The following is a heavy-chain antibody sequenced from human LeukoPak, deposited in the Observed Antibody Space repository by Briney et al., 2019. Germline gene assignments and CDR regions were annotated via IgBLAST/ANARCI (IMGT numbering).Heavy chain of an antibody. CDR3: ARGRGDSSSWYYYYYGMDV. Sequence: PSETLSLTCAVYGGSFSGYYWSWIRQPPGKGLEWIGEINHSGSTNHNPSLKSRVTISVDTSKNQFSLKLSSVTAADTAVYYCARGRGDSSSWYYYYYGMDVWGQGTTVTVSS. J-gene: IGHJ6*02. CDR1: GGSFSGYY. D-gene: IGHD6-13*01. V-gene: IGHV4-34*01. CDR2: INHSGST.